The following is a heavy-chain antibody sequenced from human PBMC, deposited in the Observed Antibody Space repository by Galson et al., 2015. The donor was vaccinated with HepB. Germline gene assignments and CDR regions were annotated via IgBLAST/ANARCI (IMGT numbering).Heavy chain of an antibody. V-gene: IGHV3-23*01. J-gene: IGHJ4*02. D-gene: IGHD3-10*01. CDR1: GFTFNSYA. CDR2: VTSGGDNT. CDR3: VTTVRGINY. Sequence: SLRLSCAASGFTFNSYAMAWVRQAPGKGLEWVSVVTSGGDNTFYPDSPTGQFIVSRDKSRDTLYLQTSSLRADDTAVYYCVTTVRGINYWGQGTLLTVSS.